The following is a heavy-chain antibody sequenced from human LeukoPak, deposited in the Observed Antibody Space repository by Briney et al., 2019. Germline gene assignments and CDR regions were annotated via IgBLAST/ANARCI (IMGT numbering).Heavy chain of an antibody. V-gene: IGHV1-69-2*01. CDR3: ATGYSSSWYSGYGMDV. CDR2: VDPEDGET. CDR1: GYTFTDYY. J-gene: IGHJ6*02. Sequence: ATVKISCKVSGYTFTDYYMHWVQQAPGKGLEWMGFVDPEDGETIYAEKFQGRVTITADTSTDTAYMELSSLRSKDTAVYYCATGYSSSWYSGYGMDVWGQGTTVTVSS. D-gene: IGHD6-13*01.